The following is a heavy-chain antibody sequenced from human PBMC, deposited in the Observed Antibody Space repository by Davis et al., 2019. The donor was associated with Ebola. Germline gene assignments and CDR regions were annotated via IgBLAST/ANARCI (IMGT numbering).Heavy chain of an antibody. Sequence: PGGSLRLSCAASGITFSSYAMHWVRQAPGKGLEWVANINQDGSGKYYVGSVKGRFTISRDNAKNSLFLQMNSLRAEDTAVYYCARGSPHDSGWLSLYDYWGQGTLVTVSS. D-gene: IGHD6-19*01. CDR1: GITFSSYA. CDR3: ARGSPHDSGWLSLYDY. J-gene: IGHJ4*02. V-gene: IGHV3-7*03. CDR2: INQDGSGK.